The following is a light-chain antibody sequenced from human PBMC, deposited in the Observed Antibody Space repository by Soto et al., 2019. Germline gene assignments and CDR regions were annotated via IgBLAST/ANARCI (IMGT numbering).Light chain of an antibody. CDR2: AAS. CDR3: LQDYNYPPT. CDR1: QGIRFD. J-gene: IGKJ2*01. V-gene: IGKV1-6*01. Sequence: AIQMTQSPSSLSASVGDRVTITCRASQGIRFDLAWYQQKPGRAPELLIYAASTLQSGVPSRFSGSESATDFTLTIIRLQPEDFATYFCLQDYNYPPTFGQGTKLQIK.